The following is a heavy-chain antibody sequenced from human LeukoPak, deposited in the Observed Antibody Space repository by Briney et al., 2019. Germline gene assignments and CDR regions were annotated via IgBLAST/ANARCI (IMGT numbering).Heavy chain of an antibody. CDR3: ARGVAVDTAMVELYYFDY. Sequence: GASVKVSCKASGYTFTSYGISWVRQAPGQGLEWMGIINPSGGSTSYAQKFQGRVTMTRDTSTSTVYMELSSLRSEDTAVYYCARGVAVDTAMVELYYFDYWGQGTLVTVSS. CDR2: INPSGGST. CDR1: GYTFTSYG. J-gene: IGHJ4*02. D-gene: IGHD5-18*01. V-gene: IGHV1-46*01.